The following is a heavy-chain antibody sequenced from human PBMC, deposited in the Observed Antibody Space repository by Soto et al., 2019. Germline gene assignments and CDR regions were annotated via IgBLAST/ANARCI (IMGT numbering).Heavy chain of an antibody. CDR2: IYYSGST. CDR1: GGSISSGDYY. Sequence: SETLSLTCTVSGGSISSGDYYWSWIRQPPGKGLEWIGYIYYSGSTYYNPSLKSRVTISVDTSKNQFSLKLSSVTAADTAVYYCAGSITGTIGWFDPWGQGTLVTVSS. CDR3: AGSITGTIGWFDP. V-gene: IGHV4-30-4*01. J-gene: IGHJ5*02. D-gene: IGHD1-7*01.